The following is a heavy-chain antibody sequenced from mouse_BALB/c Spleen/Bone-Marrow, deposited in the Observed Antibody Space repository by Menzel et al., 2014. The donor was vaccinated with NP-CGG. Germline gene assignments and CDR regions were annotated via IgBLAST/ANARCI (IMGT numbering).Heavy chain of an antibody. J-gene: IGHJ1*01. Sequence: VHVKQSGAELVKPGASVKLSCTASGFNIKDTYIHWVMQRPEQGLAWIGRIDPASGDTKFDAKFQGKATLTADTSSNTGCLPVTSLTSEDSAVYYCARVNPSYFDVWGAGTPVTVSS. V-gene: IGHV14-3*02. D-gene: IGHD2-2*01. CDR1: GFNIKDTY. CDR3: ARVNPSYFDV. CDR2: IDPASGDT.